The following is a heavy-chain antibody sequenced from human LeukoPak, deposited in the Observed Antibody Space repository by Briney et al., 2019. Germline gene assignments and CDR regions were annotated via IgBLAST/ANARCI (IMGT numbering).Heavy chain of an antibody. Sequence: EASVKVSCKASGYTFTGYYMHWVRQAPGQGLEWMGWINPNSGGTNYAQKFQGRVTMTRDTSISTAYMELSRLRSDDTAVYYCARDLTYCGGDCYSGSGAFDIWGQGTMVTVSS. CDR1: GYTFTGYY. CDR3: ARDLTYCGGDCYSGSGAFDI. J-gene: IGHJ3*02. V-gene: IGHV1-2*02. CDR2: INPNSGGT. D-gene: IGHD2-21*02.